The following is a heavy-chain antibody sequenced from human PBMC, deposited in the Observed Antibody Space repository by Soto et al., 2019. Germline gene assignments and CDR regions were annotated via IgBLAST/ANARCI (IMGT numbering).Heavy chain of an antibody. CDR1: GFTFSGYS. J-gene: IGHJ4*02. CDR3: AREDILGVRSFDY. Sequence: GGSLRLSCAASGFTFSGYSVNWVRQAPGKGLEWVSYISSGSKTIYYAESVKGRFTVSRDNARNSQYLQMSSLRDEDTAVYYCAREDILGVRSFDYWGQGTLVTVSS. CDR2: ISSGSKTI. D-gene: IGHD3-9*01. V-gene: IGHV3-48*02.